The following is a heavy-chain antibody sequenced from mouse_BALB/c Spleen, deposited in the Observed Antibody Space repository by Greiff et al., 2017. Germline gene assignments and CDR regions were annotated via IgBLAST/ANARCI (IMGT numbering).Heavy chain of an antibody. Sequence: EVQLHQSGPELVKPGASVKIPCKASGYTFTDYNMDWVKQSHGKSLEWIGDINPNNGGTIYNQKFKGKATLTVDKSSSTAYMELRSLTSEDTAVYYCARGGYGNSYWYFDVWGAGTTVTVSS. D-gene: IGHD2-10*02. V-gene: IGHV1-18*01. J-gene: IGHJ1*01. CDR2: INPNNGGT. CDR1: GYTFTDYN. CDR3: ARGGYGNSYWYFDV.